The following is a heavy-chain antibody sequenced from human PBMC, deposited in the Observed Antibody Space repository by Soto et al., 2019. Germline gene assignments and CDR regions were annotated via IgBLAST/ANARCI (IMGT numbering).Heavy chain of an antibody. V-gene: IGHV3-23*01. CDR3: AAFVAGSYPGY. J-gene: IGHJ4*02. CDR2: ITNSGDDT. CDR1: GFTFSAYA. D-gene: IGHD3-10*01. Sequence: GGSLRLSCAASGFTFSAYAMSWVRQAPGKGLEWVSIITNSGDDTYYVGSVKGRFTISRDNSKNTLFLVMNSLRFEDTALYYCAAFVAGSYPGYWGRGALVTVSS.